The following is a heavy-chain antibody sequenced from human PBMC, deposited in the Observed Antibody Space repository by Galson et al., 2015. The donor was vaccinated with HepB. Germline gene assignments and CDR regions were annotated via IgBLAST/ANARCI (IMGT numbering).Heavy chain of an antibody. V-gene: IGHV3-48*01. CDR3: ARVLGSYSSGYFDY. CDR1: GFTFSTYN. D-gene: IGHD6-19*01. Sequence: SLRLSCAASGFTFSTYNMNWVRQAPGKGLEWVSYISSSSDIIYYTDSVKGRFTTSRDNAKNSLYLQMNSLRADDTAVYYCARVLGSYSSGYFDYWGQGTLVTVSS. J-gene: IGHJ4*02. CDR2: ISSSSDII.